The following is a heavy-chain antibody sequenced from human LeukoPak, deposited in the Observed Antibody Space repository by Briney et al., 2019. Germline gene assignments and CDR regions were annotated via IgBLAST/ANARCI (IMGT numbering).Heavy chain of an antibody. CDR3: ARGRPGIQLWLPEFDY. Sequence: KPSETLSLTCAVYGGSFSGYYWSWIRQPPGKGLEWIGEINHSGSTNYNPSLKSRVTISVDRSKNQFSLKLSSVTAADTAVYYCARGRPGIQLWLPEFDYWGQGTLVTVSS. CDR1: GGSFSGYY. CDR2: INHSGST. D-gene: IGHD5-18*01. V-gene: IGHV4-34*01. J-gene: IGHJ4*02.